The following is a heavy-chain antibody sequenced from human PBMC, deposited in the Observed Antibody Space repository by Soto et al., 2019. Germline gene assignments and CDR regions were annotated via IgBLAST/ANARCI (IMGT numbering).Heavy chain of an antibody. J-gene: IGHJ3*02. CDR3: ARAGVNHAFDI. V-gene: IGHV3-74*01. D-gene: IGHD2-21*01. CDR2: ISSDGSST. Sequence: EVQLVESGGGFVPPGGSLRLSCAASGFTFSSYYMHWVRQAPGKGLVWVSRISSDGSSTSYADSVKGRFTISRDNAKNTLSLQVNRLRAEDTAVYYCARAGVNHAFDIWGQGTMVTVSS. CDR1: GFTFSSYY.